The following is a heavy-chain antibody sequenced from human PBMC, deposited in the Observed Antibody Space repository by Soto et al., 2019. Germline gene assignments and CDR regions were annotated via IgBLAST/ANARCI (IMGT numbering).Heavy chain of an antibody. V-gene: IGHV3-23*01. D-gene: IGHD3-22*01. CDR1: GFTFSRYA. Sequence: EVQLLESGGGSVQPGGSLRLSCAASGFTFSRYAMSWVRQAPGKGLEWVSAISGSGGSTYYADSVKGRFTISRDKSKNTLYLQMNSLRAEETAVYYCARRVPYYYDSSGSPPDAFDIWGQGTMVTVSS. CDR2: ISGSGGST. CDR3: ARRVPYYYDSSGSPPDAFDI. J-gene: IGHJ3*02.